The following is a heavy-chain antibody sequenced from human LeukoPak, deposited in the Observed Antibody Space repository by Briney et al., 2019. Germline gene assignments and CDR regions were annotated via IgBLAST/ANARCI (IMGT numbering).Heavy chain of an antibody. D-gene: IGHD6-13*01. CDR2: INAGNGNT. CDR1: GYTFTSYA. CDR3: ARAKLIAAAFHFDY. J-gene: IGHJ4*02. V-gene: IGHV1-3*01. Sequence: ASVKVSCKASGYTFTSYAMHWVRQAPGQRLEWMGWINAGNGNTKYSQKFQGRVTITRDTSASTAYMELSSLRSEDTAVYYCARAKLIAAAFHFDYWGQGTLVTVSS.